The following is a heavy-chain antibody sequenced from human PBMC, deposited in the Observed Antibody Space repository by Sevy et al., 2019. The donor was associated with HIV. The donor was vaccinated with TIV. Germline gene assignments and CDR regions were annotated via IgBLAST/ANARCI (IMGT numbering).Heavy chain of an antibody. D-gene: IGHD3-10*01. CDR3: AKRGMVQGVIITRNYGMDV. CDR2: ISGSGGST. CDR1: GFTFSSYA. V-gene: IGHV3-23*01. Sequence: GGSLRLSCAASGFTFSSYAMSWVRQAPGKGLEWVSAISGSGGSTYYADSVKGRFTISRDNSKNTRYLQMNSLRAEDTAVYYCAKRGMVQGVIITRNYGMDVWGQGTTVTVSS. J-gene: IGHJ6*02.